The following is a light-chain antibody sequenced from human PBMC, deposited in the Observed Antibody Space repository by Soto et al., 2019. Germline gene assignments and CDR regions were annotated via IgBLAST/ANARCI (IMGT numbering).Light chain of an antibody. J-gene: IGKJ1*01. CDR2: DAS. V-gene: IGKV1-5*01. CDR1: QSISSW. Sequence: DIQMTQSPSTLSASVGDRVTITCRASQSISSWLAWYQQKPGKAPKLLIYDASSLESGVPSRFSGSGSGTEFTLTIRSLQPDDFATYYCQAETWTFGQGTKGEIK. CDR3: QAETWT.